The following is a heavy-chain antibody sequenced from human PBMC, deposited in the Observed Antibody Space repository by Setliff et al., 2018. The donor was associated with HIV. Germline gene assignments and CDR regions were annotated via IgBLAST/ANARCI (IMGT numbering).Heavy chain of an antibody. D-gene: IGHD2-2*01. CDR1: NYSISSGHY. CDR3: GTAMYYYYGLDV. Sequence: PSETLSLTCTISNYSISSGHYWGWIRQSPGKGLEWIGNIYHVGRAFYSPSLESLVSISVDTSKNQFSLRLTSVTAADAAVYYCGTAMYYYYGLDVWGQGIRVTVSS. V-gene: IGHV4-38-2*02. CDR2: IYHVGRA. J-gene: IGHJ6*02.